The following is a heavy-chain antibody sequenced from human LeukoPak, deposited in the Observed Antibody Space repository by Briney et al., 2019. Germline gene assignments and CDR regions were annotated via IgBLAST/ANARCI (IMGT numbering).Heavy chain of an antibody. V-gene: IGHV1-2*02. CDR3: ARDFKFGSWWNH. D-gene: IGHD6-13*01. J-gene: IGHJ5*02. Sequence: ASVKVSCKASGYTFTGYYMHWVRQAPGQGLEWTGWINPNSGGTNYAQKFQGRVTMTRDTSISTAYMELSRLRSDDTAVYYCARDFKFGSWWNHWGQGTLVTVSS. CDR2: INPNSGGT. CDR1: GYTFTGYY.